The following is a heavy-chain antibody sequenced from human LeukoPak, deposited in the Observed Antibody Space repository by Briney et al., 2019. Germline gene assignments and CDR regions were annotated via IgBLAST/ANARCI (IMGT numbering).Heavy chain of an antibody. J-gene: IGHJ3*02. V-gene: IGHV4-34*01. D-gene: IGHD3-10*01. CDR2: INHSGST. CDR3: ARGLIPLLWFGELYRSYAFDI. CDR1: GGSFSGYY. Sequence: PSETLSLTCAVYGGSFSGYYWSWIRQPPGKGLEWIGEINHSGSTNYNPSLKSRVTISVDTSKNQFSLKLSSVTAADTAVYYCARGLIPLLWFGELYRSYAFDIWGQGTLVTVSS.